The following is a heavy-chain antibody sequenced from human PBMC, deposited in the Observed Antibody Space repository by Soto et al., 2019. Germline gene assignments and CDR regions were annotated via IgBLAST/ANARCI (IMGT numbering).Heavy chain of an antibody. V-gene: IGHV1-46*01. CDR1: GYTFTNYF. CDR2: ITPSGGTT. CDR3: ARGTTLVRGLRDGMDV. J-gene: IGHJ6*02. D-gene: IGHD3-10*01. Sequence: QVQLVQSGGEVKKPGASVKLSCRASGYTFTNYFMHWVRQAPGQGLQWMGVITPSGGTTHYAQKFQGRVTMTKDTSASTVYIEMSSLRPEDTAVYYWARGTTLVRGLRDGMDVWGPGTTVTVSS.